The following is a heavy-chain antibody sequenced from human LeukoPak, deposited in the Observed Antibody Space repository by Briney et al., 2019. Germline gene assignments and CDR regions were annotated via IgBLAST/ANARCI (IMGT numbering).Heavy chain of an antibody. CDR3: AKGVLSPYYYGMDV. CDR1: GFTFSSYG. V-gene: IGHV3-30*18. Sequence: PGGSLRLSCAASGFTFSSYGMHWVRQAPGKGLERVAVISYDGSNKYYADSVKGRFTISRDNSKNTLYLQMNSLRAEDTAVYYCAKGVLSPYYYGMDVWGQGTTVTVSS. D-gene: IGHD3-16*02. J-gene: IGHJ6*02. CDR2: ISYDGSNK.